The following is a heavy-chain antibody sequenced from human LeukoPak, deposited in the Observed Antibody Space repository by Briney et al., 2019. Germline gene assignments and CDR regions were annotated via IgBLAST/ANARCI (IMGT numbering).Heavy chain of an antibody. J-gene: IGHJ4*02. D-gene: IGHD1-26*01. V-gene: IGHV3-21*04. CDR3: GAYRGKFDY. CDR1: GFSFSSYN. Sequence: GGSLRLSCEASGFSFSSYNMDWVRQTPGKGLGWISSITTSSTYTFYADSVKGRFTISRDNARNSLYLQMNSLRVEDTAVYYCGAYRGKFDYWGQGTLVSVSS. CDR2: ITTSSTYT.